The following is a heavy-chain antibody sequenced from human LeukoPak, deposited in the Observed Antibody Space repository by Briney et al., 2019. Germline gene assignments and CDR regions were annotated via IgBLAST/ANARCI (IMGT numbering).Heavy chain of an antibody. V-gene: IGHV4-38-2*02. CDR2: IYHSGST. J-gene: IGHJ4*02. D-gene: IGHD2-2*02. CDR3: ARDLYTFAIVDY. Sequence: PSETLSLTCTVSGYSISSGYYWGWIRQPPGKGLEWIGSIYHSGSTYYNPSLKSRVTISVDTSKNQFSLKLSSVTAADTAVYYCARDLYTFAIVDYWGQGTLVTVSS. CDR1: GYSISSGYY.